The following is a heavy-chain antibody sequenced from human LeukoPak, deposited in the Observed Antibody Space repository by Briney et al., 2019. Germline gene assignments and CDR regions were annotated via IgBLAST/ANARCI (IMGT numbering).Heavy chain of an antibody. CDR1: GFTFSSYG. CDR2: IRYDGSNK. CDR3: ARDRGMDPDGLSDY. Sequence: GGSLRLSCAASGFTFSSYGMHWVRQAPGKGLEWVAFIRYDGSNKYYADSVKGRFTISRDNSKNTLYLHVNSLRPEDTAVYYCARDRGMDPDGLSDYWGQGTLVTVSS. J-gene: IGHJ4*02. V-gene: IGHV3-30*02. D-gene: IGHD2/OR15-2a*01.